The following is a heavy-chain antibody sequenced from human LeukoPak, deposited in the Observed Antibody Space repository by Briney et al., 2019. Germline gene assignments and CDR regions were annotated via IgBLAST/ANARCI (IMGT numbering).Heavy chain of an antibody. V-gene: IGHV3-23*01. CDR1: GFTFSSYA. D-gene: IGHD2-2*02. CDR2: ISGGGGST. J-gene: IGHJ6*02. Sequence: PGGSLRLSCAVSGFTFSSYAMSWVRQAPGKGLEWVSTISGGGGSTYYADSVKGRFTISRDNSKDTLYLKMNSLRVEDTAIYYCAKVGWCSTSSCHRYYGMDLWGQGTTVTVSS. CDR3: AKVGWCSTSSCHRYYGMDL.